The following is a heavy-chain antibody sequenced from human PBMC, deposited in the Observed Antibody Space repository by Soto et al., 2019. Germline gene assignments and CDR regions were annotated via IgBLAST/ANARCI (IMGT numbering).Heavy chain of an antibody. CDR2: IYSGGST. CDR1: GFTVSSNY. J-gene: IGHJ6*02. CDR3: ARAYSSSSFSLGYYYGMEV. Sequence: PGGSLRLSCAASGFTVSSNYMSWVCQAPGKGLEWVSVIYSGGSTYYADSVKGRFTISRDNSKNTLYLQMNSLRAEDTAVYYCARAYSSSSFSLGYYYGMEVWGQGTTVTVSS. D-gene: IGHD6-6*01. V-gene: IGHV3-53*01.